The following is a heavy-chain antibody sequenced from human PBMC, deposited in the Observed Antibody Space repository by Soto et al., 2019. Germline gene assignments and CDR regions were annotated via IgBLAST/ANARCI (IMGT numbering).Heavy chain of an antibody. CDR3: ARRIPFGYGMDV. CDR1: GFTFSSYA. Sequence: EVQLVESGGGLVQPGGSLRLSCAASGFTFSSYAMHWVRQAPGKGLEYVSAITSSGFNTDYASYVKGRFTISRDNSKNTLYLQMGSLRAEDMAVYYCARRIPFGYGMDVWGQGTTVTVSS. J-gene: IGHJ6*02. CDR2: ITSSGFNT. V-gene: IGHV3-64*01. D-gene: IGHD2-21*01.